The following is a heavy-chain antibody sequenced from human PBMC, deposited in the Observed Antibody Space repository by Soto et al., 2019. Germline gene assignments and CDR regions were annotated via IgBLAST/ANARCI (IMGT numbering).Heavy chain of an antibody. D-gene: IGHD2-2*01. CDR3: ARAFYCSSTSCHDAFDI. J-gene: IGHJ3*02. Sequence: PGGSLRLSCAASGFTFSSYSMNWVRQAPGKGLEWVSYISSSSSAIYYADSVKGRFTISRDNAKNSLYLQMNSLRAEDTAVYYCARAFYCSSTSCHDAFDIWGQGTMVTVSS. CDR1: GFTFSSYS. V-gene: IGHV3-48*01. CDR2: ISSSSSAI.